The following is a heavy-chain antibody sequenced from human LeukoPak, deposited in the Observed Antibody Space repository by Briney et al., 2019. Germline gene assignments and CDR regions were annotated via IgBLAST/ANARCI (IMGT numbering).Heavy chain of an antibody. CDR1: GFTFSSYA. Sequence: GGSLRFSCAASGFTFSSYAMSWVRQAPGNGLEWVSAISGSGGSTYYADSVKGRFTISRDNSRNTLYLQMNSLRAEDTAVYHCAKDHLHTRGAMAVWGQGTTVTVSS. CDR3: AKDHLHTRGAMAV. V-gene: IGHV3-23*01. CDR2: ISGSGGST. J-gene: IGHJ6*02.